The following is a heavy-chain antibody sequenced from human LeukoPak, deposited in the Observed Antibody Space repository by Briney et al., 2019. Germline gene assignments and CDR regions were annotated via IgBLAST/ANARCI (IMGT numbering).Heavy chain of an antibody. J-gene: IGHJ4*02. Sequence: PGGSLRLSCEGSGFTFSNYWMGWVRQAPGKGLQWVANIKTDGSEKYYVDSVKGRFTISRDNAKNSLYLQMNSLRAEDTAVYYCAKDLFRTAAGRLDYWGQGTLVTVSS. CDR3: AKDLFRTAAGRLDY. D-gene: IGHD6-13*01. CDR1: GFTFSNYW. CDR2: IKTDGSEK. V-gene: IGHV3-7*01.